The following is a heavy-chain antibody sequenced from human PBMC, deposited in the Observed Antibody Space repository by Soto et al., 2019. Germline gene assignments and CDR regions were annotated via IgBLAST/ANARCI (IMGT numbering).Heavy chain of an antibody. CDR1: GYTFTSYG. CDR2: INACNGNT. V-gene: IGHV1-18*01. D-gene: IGHD3-22*01. J-gene: IGHJ4*02. CDR3: ARSIVVVTSFDY. Sequence: GSVKVSCKASGYTFTSYGISWVRQAPGQGLEWMGWINACNGNTKYAQKFQGRVTITRDTSASTAYMELSSLRSEDTAVYYCARSIVVVTSFDYWGQGTLVTVSS.